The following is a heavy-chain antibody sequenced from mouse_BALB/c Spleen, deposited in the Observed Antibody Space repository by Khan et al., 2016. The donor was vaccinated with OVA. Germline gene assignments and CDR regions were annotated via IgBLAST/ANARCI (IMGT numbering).Heavy chain of an antibody. CDR3: ARLAYYYDSEGFAY. V-gene: IGHV5-6*01. J-gene: IGHJ3*01. Sequence: EVELVESGGDLVKPGGSLKLSCAASGFTFSTYGMSWIRQTPDKRLEWVATISTGGHYTYYPDNVKGRFTISRDHAKNTLYLQMTSLKSEDTAMFYCARLAYYYDSEGFAYWGQGTLVTVSA. D-gene: IGHD1-1*01. CDR2: ISTGGHYT. CDR1: GFTFSTYG.